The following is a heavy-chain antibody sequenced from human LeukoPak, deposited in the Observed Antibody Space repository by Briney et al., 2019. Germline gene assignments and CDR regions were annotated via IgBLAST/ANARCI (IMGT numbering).Heavy chain of an antibody. D-gene: IGHD3-22*01. CDR2: IYYSGST. CDR3: ARYDSSGYFPGH. Sequence: SETLSLTCSVSGGSISSYYWSWIRQPPGKGLEWIGYIYYSGSTNYNPSLKSRVIISVDTSKNQFSLKLSSVTAADTAVYYCARYDSSGYFPGHWGQGTLVTVSS. J-gene: IGHJ4*02. V-gene: IGHV4-59*01. CDR1: GGSISSYY.